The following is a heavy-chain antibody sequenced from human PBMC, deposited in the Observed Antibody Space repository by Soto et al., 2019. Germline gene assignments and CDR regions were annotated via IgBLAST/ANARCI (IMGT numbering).Heavy chain of an antibody. V-gene: IGHV1-2*04. CDR2: INPNSGGT. CDR3: ARSMYQLLWSDAFDI. J-gene: IGHJ3*02. Sequence: ASVKVSCKASGYTFTGYYMHWVRQAPGQGLEWMGWINPNSGGTNYAQKFQGWVTMTRDTSISTAYMELSRLRSDDTAVYYCARSMYQLLWSDAFDIWGQGTMVTVSS. CDR1: GYTFTGYY. D-gene: IGHD2-2*01.